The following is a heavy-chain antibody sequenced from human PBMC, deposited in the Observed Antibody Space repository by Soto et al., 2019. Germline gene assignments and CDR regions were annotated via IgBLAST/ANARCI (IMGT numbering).Heavy chain of an antibody. Sequence: GASVKVSCEESGYTFTSYYMHWVRQSPGQGLERMGIINPSGGSTSYAQKFQGRVTMTRDTSTSTVYMELSSLRSEDTAVYYCARGSCGGDCLDYNWFDPWGQGTLVTVSS. V-gene: IGHV1-46*01. CDR3: ARGSCGGDCLDYNWFDP. D-gene: IGHD2-21*02. J-gene: IGHJ5*02. CDR2: INPSGGST. CDR1: GYTFTSYY.